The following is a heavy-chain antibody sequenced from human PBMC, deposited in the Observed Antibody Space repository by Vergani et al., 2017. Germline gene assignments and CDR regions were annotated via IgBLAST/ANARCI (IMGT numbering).Heavy chain of an antibody. J-gene: IGHJ4*02. CDR3: ARRSGIVYDIFSGTQYFFDF. CDR2: IYRTGRT. V-gene: IGHV4-38-2*01. D-gene: IGHD3-9*01. CDR1: GFSIDNGYY. Sequence: QVQLQESGPGLVKPSETLSLTCAVSGFSIDNGYYWDWIRQPPGKGLEWIGSIYRTGRTHFNPSLKSRVTISVDTSNNHFSLRLNSLTAAGTGVYYCARRSGIVYDIFSGTQYFFDFWGQGTLVTVSS.